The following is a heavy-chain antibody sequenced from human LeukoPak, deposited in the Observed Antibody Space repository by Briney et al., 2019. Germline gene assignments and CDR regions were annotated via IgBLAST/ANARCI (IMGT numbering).Heavy chain of an antibody. D-gene: IGHD6-19*01. CDR2: ISSDGTST. Sequence: PGGPLRLSCAASGFTLSKYWMHWVRQAPGKGLAWVSRISSDGTSTAYADSVKGRFTISRDNSKNMLYLQMNSLRAEDTATYYCVKDGHCRDSICATKIVVAGYLDHWGQGTQVTVSA. J-gene: IGHJ4*02. CDR1: GFTLSKYW. V-gene: IGHV3-74*01. CDR3: VKDGHCRDSICATKIVVAGYLDH.